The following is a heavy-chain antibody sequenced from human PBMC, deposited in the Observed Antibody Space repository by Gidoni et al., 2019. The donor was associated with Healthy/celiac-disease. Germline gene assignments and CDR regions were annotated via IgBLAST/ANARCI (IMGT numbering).Heavy chain of an antibody. Sequence: QVQLVQSGAEVKKPGSAVKVSCKASGGTFSSYAISWVRQAPGQGLEWMGGIIPIFGTANYAQKFQGRVTITADKSTSTAYMELSSLRSEDTAVYYCARALQGRDSSGWYFDYWGQGTLVTVSS. CDR2: IIPIFGTA. CDR1: GGTFSSYA. D-gene: IGHD6-19*01. CDR3: ARALQGRDSSGWYFDY. J-gene: IGHJ4*02. V-gene: IGHV1-69*06.